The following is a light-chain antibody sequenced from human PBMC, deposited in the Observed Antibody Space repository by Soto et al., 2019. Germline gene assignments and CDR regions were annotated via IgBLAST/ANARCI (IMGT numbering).Light chain of an antibody. Sequence: EIVLTPSPGTLSLSPGERGTLSCRASQSVSSSYLAWYQQKPGQAPRLLIYGASIRATGIPDRFSGSGSGTDFTLTISRLESEDFAVYYCQQYNNWPRTFGQGTKVDIK. CDR1: QSVSSSY. V-gene: IGKV3-20*01. CDR2: GAS. J-gene: IGKJ1*01. CDR3: QQYNNWPRT.